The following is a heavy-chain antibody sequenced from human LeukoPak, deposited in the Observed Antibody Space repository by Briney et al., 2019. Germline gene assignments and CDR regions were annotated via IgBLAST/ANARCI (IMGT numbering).Heavy chain of an antibody. D-gene: IGHD2-15*01. J-gene: IGHJ5*02. CDR1: GGTFSSYA. CDR2: IIPIFGTA. CDR3: ARDPGASVVAATHWFDP. Sequence: ASVKVSCKASGGTFSSYAISWVRQAPGQGLEWMGGIIPIFGTANYAQKFQGRVTITADESTSTAYMELSSLRSEDTAVYYCARDPGASVVAATHWFDPWGQGTLVIVSS. V-gene: IGHV1-69*13.